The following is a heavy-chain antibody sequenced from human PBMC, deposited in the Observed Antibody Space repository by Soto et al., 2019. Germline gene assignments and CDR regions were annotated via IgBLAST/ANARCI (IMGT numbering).Heavy chain of an antibody. CDR1: GFTFSSYW. Sequence: EVQLVESGGGLVQPGGSLRLSCAASGFTFSSYWMHWVRQAPGKGLVWVSRINSDGSSTSYADSVKGRFTISRDNAKNTLYLQMNSLRAEDTAVYYCVRGPVNIVATMALTFDYWGQGTLVTVSS. CDR3: VRGPVNIVATMALTFDY. J-gene: IGHJ4*02. D-gene: IGHD5-12*01. V-gene: IGHV3-74*01. CDR2: INSDGSST.